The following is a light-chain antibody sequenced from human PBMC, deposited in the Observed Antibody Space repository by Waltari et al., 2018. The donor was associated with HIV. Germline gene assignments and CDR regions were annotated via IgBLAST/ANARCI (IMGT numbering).Light chain of an antibody. V-gene: IGKV2-30*01. CDR1: QSLVYRDGNTY. CDR3: MQGTHWPYT. Sequence: DVVMTQSPLSLPVTLGQPASISCRSSQSLVYRDGNTYLIWFQQRPGQSPRRLIYKVSNRDSGVPDRFSGSGSGTDFTLKISRVEAEDVGVYYCMQGTHWPYTCGQGTKLKI. J-gene: IGKJ2*01. CDR2: KVS.